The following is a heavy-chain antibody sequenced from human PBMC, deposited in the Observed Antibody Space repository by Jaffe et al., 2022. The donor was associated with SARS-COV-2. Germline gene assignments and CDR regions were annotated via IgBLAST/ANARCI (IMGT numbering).Heavy chain of an antibody. V-gene: IGHV1-2*02. CDR2: INPNSGGT. Sequence: QVQLVQSGAEVKKPGASVKVSCKASGYTFTGYYMHWVRQAPGQGLEWMGWINPNSGGTNYAQKFQGRVTMTRDTSISTAYMELSRLRSDDTAVYYCAREGGYCSGGSCYSEYWRRMWDGYWGQGTLVTVSS. CDR3: AREGGYCSGGSCYSEYWRRMWDGY. CDR1: GYTFTGYY. J-gene: IGHJ4*02. D-gene: IGHD2-15*01.